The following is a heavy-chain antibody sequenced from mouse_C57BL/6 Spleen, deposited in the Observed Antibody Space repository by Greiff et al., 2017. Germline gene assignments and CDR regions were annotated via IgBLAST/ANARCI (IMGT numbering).Heavy chain of an antibody. J-gene: IGHJ3*01. CDR2: IDPSDSET. CDR3: ARMVGGYYPFAY. D-gene: IGHD2-3*01. CDR1: GYTFTSYW. V-gene: IGHV1-52*01. Sequence: QVQLQQPGAELVRPGSSVKLSCMASGYTFTSYWMHWVKQRPIQGLEWIGNIDPSDSETHYNQKFKDKATLTVDKSSSTAYMQLSSLTSEDSAVYYCARMVGGYYPFAYWGQGTLVTVSA.